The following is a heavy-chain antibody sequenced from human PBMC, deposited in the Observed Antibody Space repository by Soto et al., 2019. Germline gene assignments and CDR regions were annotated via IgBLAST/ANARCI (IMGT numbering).Heavy chain of an antibody. CDR3: ARERIYYDSSAYPDY. CDR1: GGSISSSTYY. J-gene: IGHJ4*02. CDR2: IHYSGYT. D-gene: IGHD3-22*01. Sequence: SETLSLTCTVSGGSISSSTYYWAWIRQPPGKRLEWIGSIHYSGYTYYNPSLKGRVTVSVDTSKNEFSLKLTSVTAADTAVYYCARERIYYDSSAYPDYWGQPTLVTVSS. V-gene: IGHV4-39*02.